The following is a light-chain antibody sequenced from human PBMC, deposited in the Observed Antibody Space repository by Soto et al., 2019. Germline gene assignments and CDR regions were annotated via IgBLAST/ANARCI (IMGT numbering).Light chain of an antibody. CDR1: QSITRY. CDR2: AAS. CDR3: QQSYSMVLT. V-gene: IGKV1-39*01. J-gene: IGKJ4*01. Sequence: DIQMTQSPSSPSASVGDRVTITCRASQSITRYLNWYQQKPGKAPKLLIYAASSLQSGVPSRFSGSGSGTDFTLTINSLQPEDFATYYCQQSYSMVLTFGGGTKVEIK.